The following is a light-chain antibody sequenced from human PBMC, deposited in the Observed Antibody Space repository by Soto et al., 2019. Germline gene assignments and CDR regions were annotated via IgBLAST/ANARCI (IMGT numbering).Light chain of an antibody. CDR1: QSISSSY. J-gene: IGKJ5*01. CDR3: QQYDTSPPIT. CDR2: GAS. V-gene: IGKV3-20*01. Sequence: EIVLTQSPGTLSLSPGERATLSCRASQSISSSYLAWYQHKPGQAPRLLIYGASSRATGIPDRFSGSGSGTDFTLSISRLEPEDFAVYYCQQYDTSPPITFGQGTRLEIK.